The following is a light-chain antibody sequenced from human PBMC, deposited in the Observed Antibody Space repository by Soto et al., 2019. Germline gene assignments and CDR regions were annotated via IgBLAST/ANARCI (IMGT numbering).Light chain of an antibody. J-gene: IGKJ5*01. V-gene: IGKV3-20*01. CDR1: QSVSSNY. Sequence: EIVLTPSPGTLYLSPGERATLSCRASQSVSSNYLAWYQQKRGQAPRLLIYAASARATGIPDRFSGSGSGTDFTLTISRLEPEDFAVYYCQQYGSSPITFGQGTRLEIK. CDR2: AAS. CDR3: QQYGSSPIT.